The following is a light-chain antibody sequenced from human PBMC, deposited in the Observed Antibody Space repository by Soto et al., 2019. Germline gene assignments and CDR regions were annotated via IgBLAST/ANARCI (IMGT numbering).Light chain of an antibody. CDR2: DGS. J-gene: IGLJ3*02. Sequence: QSALTQPASVSGSPGQSITISCTGTSSDVGSYNLVSWYQQHPGKAPKLMIYDGSQRPSGVSNRFYGSKSGNTASLTISGLQAEDEADYYCCSYAGSASLVFGGGTKLTVL. CDR3: CSYAGSASLV. CDR1: SSDVGSYNL. V-gene: IGLV2-23*01.